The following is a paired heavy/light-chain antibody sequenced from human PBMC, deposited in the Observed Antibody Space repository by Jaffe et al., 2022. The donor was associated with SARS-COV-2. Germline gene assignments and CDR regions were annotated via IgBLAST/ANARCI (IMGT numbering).Heavy chain of an antibody. D-gene: IGHD1-20*01. CDR3: ARERDPHNNKWRNYYYYGMDV. V-gene: IGHV3-30-3*01. CDR2: ISLDGSNI. J-gene: IGHJ6*02. CDR1: GFSFSTYA. Sequence: QVQLVESGGGVVQPWKSLRLSCAASGFSFSTYAMHWVRQAPGKGLEWVAVISLDGSNIFSADSVKGRFTVSRDNSKNALYLQMNSLRAEDTAVYYCARERDPHNNKWRNYYYYGMDVWGQGTAVTVSS.
Light chain of an antibody. Sequence: QSVLTQPPSASGTPGQRVTISCSGRTSNIGSNTVNWYQQLPGTAPKLFIYSNNQRPSGVPDRFSGSKSGASASLAISGLQSEDEADYWCAAWDDSLNSYVFGTGTSVTVL. CDR1: TSNIGSNT. J-gene: IGLJ1*01. CDR2: SNN. CDR3: AAWDDSLNSYV. V-gene: IGLV1-44*01.